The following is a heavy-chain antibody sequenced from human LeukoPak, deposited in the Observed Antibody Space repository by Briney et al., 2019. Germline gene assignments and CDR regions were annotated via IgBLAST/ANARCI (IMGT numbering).Heavy chain of an antibody. J-gene: IGHJ4*02. Sequence: GGSLRLSCAASGFTFSSYGMHWVRQAPGKGLEWVAFIRYDGSNKYYADSVKGRFTISRDNSKNTLYLQMNSLRTEDTAVYYCARAPLDIVVVPAADEYWGQGTLVTVSS. CDR3: ARAPLDIVVVPAADEY. V-gene: IGHV3-30*02. CDR1: GFTFSSYG. CDR2: IRYDGSNK. D-gene: IGHD2-2*03.